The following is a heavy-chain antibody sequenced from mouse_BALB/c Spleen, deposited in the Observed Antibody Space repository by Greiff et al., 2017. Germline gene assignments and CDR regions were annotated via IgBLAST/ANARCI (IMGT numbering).Heavy chain of an antibody. V-gene: IGHV5-6*01. Sequence: EVKLVESGGDLVKPGGSLKLSCAASGFTFSSYGMSWVRQTPATRLEWVATISSGGSYTYYPDSVKGRFTISRANAKNTLYLQMSSLKSEDTAMYYCAREIADWGQGTLVTVSA. CDR3: AREIAD. CDR1: GFTFSSYG. CDR2: ISSGGSYT. J-gene: IGHJ3*01.